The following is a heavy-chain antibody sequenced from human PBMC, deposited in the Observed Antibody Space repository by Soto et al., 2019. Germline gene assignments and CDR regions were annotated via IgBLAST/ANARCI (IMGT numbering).Heavy chain of an antibody. CDR1: GFTFSDYF. CDR3: ARDCVSGYSGFDC. CDR2: ISSSGTTI. J-gene: IGHJ4*02. Sequence: QVQLVESGGGLVKPGGSLRLSCAASGFTFSDYFMTWIRQAPGKGLEWVSYISSSGTTIFYADSVQGRFTISRDNAKKSLYLELNSLRAEDTAVYYCARDCVSGYSGFDCWGQGTLVTVSS. V-gene: IGHV3-11*01. D-gene: IGHD5-12*01.